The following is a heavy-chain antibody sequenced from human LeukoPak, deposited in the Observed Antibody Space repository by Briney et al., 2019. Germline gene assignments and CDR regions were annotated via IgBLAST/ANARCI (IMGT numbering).Heavy chain of an antibody. D-gene: IGHD3-10*02. Sequence: ASVKVSCTASGGTFSSYAISWVRQAPGQGLEWMGGIIPIFGTANYAQKFQGRVTITADESTSTAYMELSSLRSEDTAVYYCARLCWGNQLAGFDSWGQGTLVTVSS. J-gene: IGHJ4*02. V-gene: IGHV1-69*13. CDR3: ARLCWGNQLAGFDS. CDR2: IIPIFGTA. CDR1: GGTFSSYA.